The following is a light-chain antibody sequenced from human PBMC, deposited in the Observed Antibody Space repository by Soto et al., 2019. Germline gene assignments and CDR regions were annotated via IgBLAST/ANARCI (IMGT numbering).Light chain of an antibody. V-gene: IGLV2-23*01. Sequence: QSALTQPASVSASPGQSITISCTGTSSNVGTYDLVPWYQHHPDKAPKLIIYEGTKRPSGISSRFSGSKSGNTASLTISGLQAEDDADYYCCSFAVGAALVFGGGTKVTVL. CDR2: EGT. J-gene: IGLJ2*01. CDR1: SSNVGTYDL. CDR3: CSFAVGAALV.